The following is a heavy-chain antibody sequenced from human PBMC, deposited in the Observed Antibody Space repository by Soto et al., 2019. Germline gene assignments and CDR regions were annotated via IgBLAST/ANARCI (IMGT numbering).Heavy chain of an antibody. CDR2: IVPIFGTT. CDR3: GRVSLYGDVGYYDF. V-gene: IGHV1-69*06. Sequence: QVQVVQSGTEVKKPRSSVKVSCKISGGAFSTYGIHWVRQAPGQGLEWVGGIVPIFGTTRNAQKFQGRVTFSADKSASTAYMDLTSLTSEDTAIYFCGRVSLYGDVGYYDFWGRGTLIAVSS. J-gene: IGHJ4*02. CDR1: GGAFSTYG. D-gene: IGHD4-17*01.